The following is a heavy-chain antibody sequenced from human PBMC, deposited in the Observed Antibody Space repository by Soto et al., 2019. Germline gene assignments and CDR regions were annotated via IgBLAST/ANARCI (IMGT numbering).Heavy chain of an antibody. Sequence: PGGSLRLSCAASGFTFSSYAMSWVRQAPGKGLEWVSDINHNGGGKYYVDSVKGRFTISRDNAKNSLYLQMNSLRAEDTAVYYCARDIVVVVADTQKFDYWGQGTLVTVSS. CDR1: GFTFSSYA. CDR2: INHNGGGK. J-gene: IGHJ4*02. V-gene: IGHV3-7*01. CDR3: ARDIVVVVADTQKFDY. D-gene: IGHD2-15*01.